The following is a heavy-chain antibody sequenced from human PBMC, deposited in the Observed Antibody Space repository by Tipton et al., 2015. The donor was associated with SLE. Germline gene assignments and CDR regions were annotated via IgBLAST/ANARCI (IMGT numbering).Heavy chain of an antibody. CDR3: ARENYDSWSGFYRRWFDP. D-gene: IGHD3-3*01. CDR2: IYYSGST. Sequence: LRLSCTVSGVSVSSGGYYWNWIRQHPGKGLEWIGNIYYSGSTYYNASLKSRVSISLDTSKNHFSLRVNSVTAADTAVYYCARENYDSWSGFYRRWFDPWGQGTLVTVSS. V-gene: IGHV4-31*03. CDR1: GVSVSSGGYY. J-gene: IGHJ5*02.